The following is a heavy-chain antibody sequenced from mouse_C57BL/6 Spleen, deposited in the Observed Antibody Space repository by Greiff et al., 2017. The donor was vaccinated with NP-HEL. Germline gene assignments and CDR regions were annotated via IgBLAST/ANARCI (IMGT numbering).Heavy chain of an antibody. Sequence: EVKVVESEGGLVQPGSSMKLSCTASGFTFSDYYMAWVRQVPEKGLEWVANINYDGSSTYYLDSLKGRFIISRDTAKNILYLQMSSLKSEDTAEYDCARDELGRFAYWGQGTLVTVSA. J-gene: IGHJ3*01. CDR2: INYDGSST. D-gene: IGHD4-1*01. CDR3: ARDELGRFAY. V-gene: IGHV5-16*01. CDR1: GFTFSDYY.